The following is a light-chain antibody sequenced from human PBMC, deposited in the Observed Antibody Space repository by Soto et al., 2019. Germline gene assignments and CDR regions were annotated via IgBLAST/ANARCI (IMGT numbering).Light chain of an antibody. V-gene: IGLV2-14*01. CDR3: SSYTSSSTS. Sequence: QSVLTQPASVSGSPGQSITISCTGTSSDVGGYNYVSWYQQHPGKAPKLMIYDVSNRPSGVSNHFSGSKSGNTASLTISGLQAEDEADYYCSSYTSSSTSFGTGTKVTVL. CDR1: SSDVGGYNY. CDR2: DVS. J-gene: IGLJ1*01.